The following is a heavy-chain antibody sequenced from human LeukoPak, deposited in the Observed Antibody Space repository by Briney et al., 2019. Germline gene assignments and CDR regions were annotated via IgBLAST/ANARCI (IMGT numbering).Heavy chain of an antibody. J-gene: IGHJ3*02. CDR3: ARPYYYDSRGSNFYAFDI. Sequence: GALRIPSGASGFTFSNCSIMCFRRAPGGRLLGFSAFRGGGGSTIYADSVMDGLTTFSDNAKNTPHLQMNSLRAEDTAAYFCARPYYYDSRGSNFYAFDIWGQGTMVSVSS. CDR2: FRGGGGST. CDR1: GFTFSNCS. D-gene: IGHD3-22*01. V-gene: IGHV3-23*01.